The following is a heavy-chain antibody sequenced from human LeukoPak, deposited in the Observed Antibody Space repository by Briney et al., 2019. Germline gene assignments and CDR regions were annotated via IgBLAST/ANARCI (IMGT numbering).Heavy chain of an antibody. CDR3: AYIAARRGTSY. D-gene: IGHD6-6*01. CDR2: IGTSSTTI. CDR1: GFTFSSYT. V-gene: IGHV3-48*01. J-gene: IGHJ4*02. Sequence: GGSLRLSCAASGFTFSSYTMNWVRQPPGKGLEWVSNIGTSSTTIYYADSVKGRFTISRDNAKNSLYLQMNSLRADDTAVYYCAYIAARRGTSYWGQGTLVTVSS.